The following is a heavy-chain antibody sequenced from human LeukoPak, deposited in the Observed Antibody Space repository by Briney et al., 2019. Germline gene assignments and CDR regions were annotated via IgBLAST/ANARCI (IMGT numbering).Heavy chain of an antibody. CDR3: ARGSGYCGGDCYMNY. D-gene: IGHD2-21*02. J-gene: IGHJ4*02. Sequence: SVKVSCKASGGTFSSYAISWVRQAPGQGLKWMGGIIPIFGTANYAQKFQGRVTITADESTSTAYMELSSLRSEDTAVYYCARGSGYCGGDCYMNYWGQGTLVTVSS. CDR2: IIPIFGTA. CDR1: GGTFSSYA. V-gene: IGHV1-69*13.